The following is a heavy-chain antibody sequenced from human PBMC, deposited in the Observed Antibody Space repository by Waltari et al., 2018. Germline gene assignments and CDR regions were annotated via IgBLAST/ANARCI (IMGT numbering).Heavy chain of an antibody. CDR1: GGTFSSYA. V-gene: IGHV1-69*01. CDR2: IIPIFGTA. CDR3: ARDTTYYYDSSGYKEGMDV. J-gene: IGHJ6*02. D-gene: IGHD3-22*01. Sequence: QVQLVLSGAEVKKPGSSVKVSCKASGGTFSSYAISWVRQALGQGLEWMGGIIPIFGTANYAQKFQGKVTITADETTSTAYMELSSLRSEDTAVYYCARDTTYYYDSSGYKEGMDVWGQGTTVTVSS.